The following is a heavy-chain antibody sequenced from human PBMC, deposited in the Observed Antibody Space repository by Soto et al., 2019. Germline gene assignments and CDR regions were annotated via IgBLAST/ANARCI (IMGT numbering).Heavy chain of an antibody. CDR1: GYTFTSYD. Sequence: ASVKVSCKASGYTFTSYDINWVRQATGKGLEGMGWMNPNSGITDFAQKFQGRITMTGNTSISTAYMELSSLRSEDTAVYYCGRAPTHKALQFWALQREHWFAPWGQGTLVTGPS. D-gene: IGHD3-16*01. CDR2: MNPNSGIT. V-gene: IGHV1-8*01. CDR3: GRAPTHKALQFWALQREHWFAP. J-gene: IGHJ5*02.